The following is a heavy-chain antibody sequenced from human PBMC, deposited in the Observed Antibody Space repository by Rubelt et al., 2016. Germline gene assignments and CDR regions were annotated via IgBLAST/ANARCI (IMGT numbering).Heavy chain of an antibody. Sequence: EVQLVESGGVLVQPGGSLRLSCAASGFTFSYHWMHWVRQVPGKGLVWVGRIKSKAEGETTDYAAAVKGRFTISRDDSQRTVFLQMSGLEVADTGIYYCWVHGGNWGRGTLVTVSS. J-gene: IGHJ4*02. CDR3: WVHGGN. CDR2: IKSKAEGETT. V-gene: IGHV3-15*05. CDR1: GFTFSYHW. D-gene: IGHD4-23*01.